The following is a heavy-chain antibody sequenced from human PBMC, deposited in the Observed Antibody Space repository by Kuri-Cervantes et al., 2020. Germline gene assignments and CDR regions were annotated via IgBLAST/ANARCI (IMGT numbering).Heavy chain of an antibody. V-gene: IGHV3-23*01. CDR2: ISGGGETT. CDR3: ARYYSDFWSGYYS. CDR1: GFTFSSYA. D-gene: IGHD3-3*01. Sequence: GGSLRLSCAASGFTFSSYAMSWVRQAPGKGLEWVSAISGGGETTYYADSVKGRFTVSRDNSKNTLYLQMNSLRAEDTAIYYCARYYSDFWSGYYSWGQGTLVTVSS. J-gene: IGHJ5*02.